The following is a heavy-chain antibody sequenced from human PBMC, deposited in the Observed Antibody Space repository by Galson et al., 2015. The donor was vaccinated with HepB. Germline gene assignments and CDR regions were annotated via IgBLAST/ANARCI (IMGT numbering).Heavy chain of an antibody. J-gene: IGHJ4*02. CDR1: GFTFSSYA. CDR3: ANLGWEVLSSGWYELDY. CDR2: ISYDGSNK. Sequence: SLRLSCAASGFTFSSYAMHWVRQAPGKGLEWVAVISYDGSNKYYADSVKGRFTISRDNSKNTLYLQMNSLRAEDTAVYYCANLGWEVLSSGWYELDYWGQGTLVTVSS. V-gene: IGHV3-30*04. D-gene: IGHD6-19*01.